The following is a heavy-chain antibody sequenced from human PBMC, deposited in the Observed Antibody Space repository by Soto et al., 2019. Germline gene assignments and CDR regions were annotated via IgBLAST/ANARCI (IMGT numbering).Heavy chain of an antibody. Sequence: GGSLRLSCAASGFTFSSYAMSWVRQAPGKGLEWVSAISGSGGSTYYADSVKGRFTISRDNSKNTLYLQMNSLRAEDTAVYYCAKDNYDFWSLDANYYYSMDVWGQGTTVTVSS. D-gene: IGHD3-3*01. J-gene: IGHJ6*02. CDR2: ISGSGGST. CDR3: AKDNYDFWSLDANYYYSMDV. V-gene: IGHV3-23*01. CDR1: GFTFSSYA.